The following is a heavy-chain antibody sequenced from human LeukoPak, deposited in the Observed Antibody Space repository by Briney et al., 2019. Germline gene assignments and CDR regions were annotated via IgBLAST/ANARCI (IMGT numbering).Heavy chain of an antibody. CDR1: GGSISSYY. D-gene: IGHD5-18*01. Sequence: SETLSLTCTVSGGSISSYYWSWIRQPPGKGLVWIGYIYYSGSTNYNPSLKSRVTISVDTSKNQFSLKLSSVTAADTAVYYCARDRGYSYGYDAFDIWGQGTMVTVSS. V-gene: IGHV4-59*01. CDR3: ARDRGYSYGYDAFDI. CDR2: IYYSGST. J-gene: IGHJ3*02.